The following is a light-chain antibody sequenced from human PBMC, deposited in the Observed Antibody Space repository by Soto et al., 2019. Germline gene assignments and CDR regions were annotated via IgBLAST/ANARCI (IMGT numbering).Light chain of an antibody. V-gene: IGKV2-28*01. CDR2: LGS. J-gene: IGKJ3*01. CDR1: QSLLYTNGYNY. Sequence: DVVMTQSPLSLPVTPGEPASISCRSSQSLLYTNGYNYLDWYLQKPGQSPQLLIYLGSYRSSGVPDRFTGRRSGTDFTQKISIVEAEDVGVYYCMQARQTPFTFGPGIKVNI. CDR3: MQARQTPFT.